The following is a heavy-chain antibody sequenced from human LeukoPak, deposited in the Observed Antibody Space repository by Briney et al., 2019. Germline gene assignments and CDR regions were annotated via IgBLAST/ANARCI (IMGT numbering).Heavy chain of an antibody. CDR1: GYTFTSYG. CDR2: ISAYNGNT. V-gene: IGHV1-18*01. D-gene: IGHD3-10*01. CDR3: ARDSLELLLIYYFDY. J-gene: IGHJ4*02. Sequence: ASVKVSCKASGYTFTSYGISSVRQAPGQGLEWMGWISAYNGNTNYAQKLQGRVTMTTDTSTSTAYMELRSLRSDDTAVYYCARDSLELLLIYYFDYWGQGTLVTVSS.